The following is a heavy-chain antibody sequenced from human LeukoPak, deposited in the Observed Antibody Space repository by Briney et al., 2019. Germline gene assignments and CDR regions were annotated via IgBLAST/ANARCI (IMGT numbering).Heavy chain of an antibody. CDR3: AREGLGYCIGGSCSAFDY. CDR1: GFTFDDYG. Sequence: GGSLRLSCAASGFTFDDYGMSWVRQAPGKGLEWVSGINWNGGRTGYADSVKGRFTISRDNAKNSLYLQMNSLRADDTAVYYCAREGLGYCIGGSCSAFDYWGQGTLVTVSS. J-gene: IGHJ4*02. V-gene: IGHV3-20*04. D-gene: IGHD2-15*01. CDR2: INWNGGRT.